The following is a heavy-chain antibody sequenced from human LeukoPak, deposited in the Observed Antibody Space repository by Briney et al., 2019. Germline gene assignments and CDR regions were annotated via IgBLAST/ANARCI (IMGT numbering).Heavy chain of an antibody. CDR1: GDSVSSKSAA. CDR2: TYYRSKWYN. J-gene: IGHJ4*02. CDR3: ARSAGHFDY. V-gene: IGHV6-1*01. Sequence: SQTLSLTCAISGDSVSSKSAAWNWIRQSPSRGLEWPGRTYYRSKWYNDYTLSVKSRITIKSDTSKNQFSLQLNSVTPEDMAVYYCARSAGHFDYWGQGTLVTVSS.